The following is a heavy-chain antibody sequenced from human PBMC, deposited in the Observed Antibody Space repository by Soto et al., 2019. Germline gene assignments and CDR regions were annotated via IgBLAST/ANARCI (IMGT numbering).Heavy chain of an antibody. Sequence: GGSLRLSCAASGFTFNIYGMHWVRQAPDKGLEWVALISYDGSNQYYADSVKGRFTISRDNSKNTLFLQMNSLRADDTAVYYCSKDQASGQGSFDSWGQGTFVTVS. J-gene: IGHJ4*02. CDR1: GFTFNIYG. CDR3: SKDQASGQGSFDS. CDR2: ISYDGSNQ. V-gene: IGHV3-30*18.